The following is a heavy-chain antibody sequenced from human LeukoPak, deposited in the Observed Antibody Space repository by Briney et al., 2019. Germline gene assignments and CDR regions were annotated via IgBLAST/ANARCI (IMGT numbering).Heavy chain of an antibody. Sequence: GGSLRLPCAASGFTFNTYAMHWVRQAPGKGLEWVAFINYDGTNTYYADSVKGRFTISRDNSKNTLYLQMNSLRAEDTAVYYCAKDRSPMIRGVFDYWGQGTLVTVSS. CDR3: AKDRSPMIRGVFDY. V-gene: IGHV3-30*02. CDR1: GFTFNTYA. J-gene: IGHJ4*02. D-gene: IGHD3-10*01. CDR2: INYDGTNT.